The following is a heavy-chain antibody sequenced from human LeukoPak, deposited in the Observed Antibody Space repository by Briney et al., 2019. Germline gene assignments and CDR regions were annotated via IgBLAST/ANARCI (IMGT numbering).Heavy chain of an antibody. D-gene: IGHD2-15*01. CDR1: GFTFSSYA. J-gene: IGHJ4*02. CDR3: ARANVEVIAATGSDY. Sequence: GGSLRLSCAASGFTFSSYAMHWVRQAPGKGLEWGAVISYDGSNKYYADSVKGRFTISRDNSKNTLYLQMNSLRVEDTAVFYCARANVEVIAATGSDYWGQGTLVTVSS. V-gene: IGHV3-30-3*01. CDR2: ISYDGSNK.